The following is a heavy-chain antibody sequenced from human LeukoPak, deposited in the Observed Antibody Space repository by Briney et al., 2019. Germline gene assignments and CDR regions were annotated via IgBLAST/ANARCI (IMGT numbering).Heavy chain of an antibody. D-gene: IGHD5-18*01. CDR1: GGSFSGYY. Sequence: SETLSLTCAVYGGSFSGYYWSWIRQPPGKGLEWIGEINHSGSTNYNPSLKSRVTISVDTSKNQFSLKLSSVIAADTAVYYCARGRVNGYQKAGYYFDYWGQGTLVTVSS. CDR3: ARGRVNGYQKAGYYFDY. J-gene: IGHJ4*02. V-gene: IGHV4-34*01. CDR2: INHSGST.